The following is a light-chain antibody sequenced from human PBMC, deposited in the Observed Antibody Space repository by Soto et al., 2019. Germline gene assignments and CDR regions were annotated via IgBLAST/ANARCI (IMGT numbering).Light chain of an antibody. J-gene: IGKJ2*01. CDR3: QQSYSSPNT. CDR1: QSISTY. Sequence: DIQMTQSPSSLSASVGDRVTISCRASQSISTYLNWYRQKPGKAPELLIYAASSLRTGVPSRFSGSGSGTDFTLTISNLQPEDFSSYYCQQSYSSPNTFGQGTKLEI. V-gene: IGKV1-39*01. CDR2: AAS.